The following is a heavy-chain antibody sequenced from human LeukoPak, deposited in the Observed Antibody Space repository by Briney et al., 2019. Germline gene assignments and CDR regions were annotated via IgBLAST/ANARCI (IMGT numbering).Heavy chain of an antibody. CDR2: ISSSSSYI. Sequence: GGSLRLSCAASGFTFSSYSMNWVRQAPGKGLEWVSSISSSSSYIYYADSVKGRFTISRDNAKNSLYLQMNSLRAEDTAVYYCARDLSGTGSGDYWGQGTLVTVPS. CDR3: ARDLSGTGSGDY. D-gene: IGHD1-1*01. CDR1: GFTFSSYS. V-gene: IGHV3-21*01. J-gene: IGHJ4*02.